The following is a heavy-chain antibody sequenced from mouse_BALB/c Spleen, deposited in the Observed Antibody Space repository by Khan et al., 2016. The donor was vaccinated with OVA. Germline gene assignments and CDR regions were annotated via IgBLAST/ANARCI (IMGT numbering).Heavy chain of an antibody. Sequence: QVRLQQSGAELVKPGASVKLSCKASGYTFTSYDINWVRQRPEQGLAWIGWMFPGDGSTKYNENFKGKATLTTDKSSSTAYMQLSRLTSEDSGAYFCARGGYGGFAYWGQGTLVTVSA. CDR3: ARGGYGGFAY. D-gene: IGHD2-14*01. CDR2: MFPGDGST. V-gene: IGHV1-85*01. J-gene: IGHJ3*01. CDR1: GYTFTSYD.